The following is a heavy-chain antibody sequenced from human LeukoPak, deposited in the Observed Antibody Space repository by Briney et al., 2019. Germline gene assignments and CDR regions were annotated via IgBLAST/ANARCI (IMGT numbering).Heavy chain of an antibody. CDR1: GFSFSAYS. J-gene: IGHJ4*02. V-gene: IGHV3-23*01. Sequence: GGSLRLSCAASGFSFSAYSMTWVRQAPGKGLEWVSTISGSGENIYFADSMKGRFTISRDNSKNSLSLQLNSLRAEDTAIYYCARLQEPYEKWLPFDYWGQGTLVTVSS. CDR2: ISGSGENI. D-gene: IGHD5-18*01. CDR3: ARLQEPYEKWLPFDY.